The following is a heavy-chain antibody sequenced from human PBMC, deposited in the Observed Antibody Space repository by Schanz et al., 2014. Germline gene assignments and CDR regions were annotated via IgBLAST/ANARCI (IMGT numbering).Heavy chain of an antibody. J-gene: IGHJ4*02. CDR1: GFTFTTHS. CDR3: AKLSSSGRLAGYFDY. D-gene: IGHD6-19*01. CDR2: ISGSGGST. V-gene: IGHV3-23*01. Sequence: EVQLLESGGGLVQPGGSLRLSCAASGFTFTTHSMTWVRQAPGKGLEWVSGISGSGGSTYYADSVKGRFTISRDNSKNTLYLQMSSLRAEDTAIYYCAKLSSSGRLAGYFDYWGQGALVTVSS.